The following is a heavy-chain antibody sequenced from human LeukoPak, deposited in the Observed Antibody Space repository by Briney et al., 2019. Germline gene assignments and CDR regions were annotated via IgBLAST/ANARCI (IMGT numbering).Heavy chain of an antibody. CDR1: GFTFSSYA. Sequence: GGSLRLSCAASGFTFSSYAMSWVRQAPGKGLEWVSAISGSGGSTYYADSVKGRFTISRDNSKNTLYLQMNSLRAEDTAVYYCARYLCTTSSCYRNFDCWGQGTLVTVSS. V-gene: IGHV3-23*01. CDR2: ISGSGGST. J-gene: IGHJ4*02. CDR3: ARYLCTTSSCYRNFDC. D-gene: IGHD2-2*01.